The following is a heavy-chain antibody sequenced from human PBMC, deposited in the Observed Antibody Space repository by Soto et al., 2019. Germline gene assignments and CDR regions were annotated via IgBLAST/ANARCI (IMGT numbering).Heavy chain of an antibody. CDR2: IYPGDSDT. J-gene: IGHJ6*02. CDR3: ARHSSKWFETIFGVVHYGMDV. CDR1: EYSFSSHW. V-gene: IGHV5-51*01. Sequence: GESLKISCKGSEYSFSSHWIAWVRQMPGKGLEWMGTIYPGDSDTRYSPSFEGRVSMSADESISTAYLQWSSLKASDTAMYYCARHSSKWFETIFGVVHYGMDVWGQGTTVTVSS. D-gene: IGHD3-3*01.